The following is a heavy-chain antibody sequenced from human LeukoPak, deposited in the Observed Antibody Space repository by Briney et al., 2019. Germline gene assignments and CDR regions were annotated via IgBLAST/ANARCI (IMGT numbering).Heavy chain of an antibody. J-gene: IGHJ5*02. CDR2: ISQSGTT. CDR3: ARRGAATITIFGVVTARKSRWFDP. CDR1: GVSISTYS. Sequence: SETLSLTCIVSGVSISTYSWNWIRQSPGKGLEWIGYISQSGTTNYNPPLKSRVTISVDTSKNQFSLKLSPVTAADTAVYYCARRGAATITIFGVVTARKSRWFDPWGQGTLVTVSS. V-gene: IGHV4-59*12. D-gene: IGHD3-3*01.